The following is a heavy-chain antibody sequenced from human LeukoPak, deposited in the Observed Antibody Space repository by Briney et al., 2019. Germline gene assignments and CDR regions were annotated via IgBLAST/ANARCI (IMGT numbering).Heavy chain of an antibody. V-gene: IGHV4-34*01. J-gene: IGHJ4*02. CDR1: GGSFSGYY. D-gene: IGHD6-13*01. Sequence: PSETLSLTCAVYGGSFSGYYWSWIRQPPGKGLEWIGEINHSGSTNYNPSLKSRVTISVDTSKNQFSLKLSSVTAADTAVYYCARVGIAAAVLHYWGQGTLVTVSS. CDR3: ARVGIAAAVLHY. CDR2: INHSGST.